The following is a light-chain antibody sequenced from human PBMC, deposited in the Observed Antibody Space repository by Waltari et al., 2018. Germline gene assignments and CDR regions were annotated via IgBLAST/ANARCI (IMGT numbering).Light chain of an antibody. V-gene: IGKV3-20*01. CDR1: QRLTKNY. CDR2: GAS. Sequence: RASQRLTKNYLAWYQQKPGQAPRLLIYGASSRAAGIPDRFSGSVSGTDFTLTISRLEPEDFAVYYCQQYGSSVLYTFGQGTKLEIK. CDR3: QQYGSSVLYT. J-gene: IGKJ2*01.